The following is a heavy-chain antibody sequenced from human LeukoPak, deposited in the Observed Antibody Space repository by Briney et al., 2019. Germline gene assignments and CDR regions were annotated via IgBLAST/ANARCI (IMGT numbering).Heavy chain of an antibody. CDR3: ARGVRKVVPAVMWNYDY. Sequence: PGGSLRLSCAASGFTFDDYGMSWVRQAPGKGLEWVSGINWNGGSTGYADSVKGRFTISRDNAENSLYLQMNSLRAEDTALYYCARGVRKVVPAVMWNYDYWGQGTLVTVSS. D-gene: IGHD2-2*01. CDR2: INWNGGST. CDR1: GFTFDDYG. J-gene: IGHJ4*02. V-gene: IGHV3-20*04.